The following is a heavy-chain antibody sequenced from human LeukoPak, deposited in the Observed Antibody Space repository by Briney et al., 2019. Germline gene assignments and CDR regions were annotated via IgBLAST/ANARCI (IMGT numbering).Heavy chain of an antibody. V-gene: IGHV3-30*03. Sequence: GGSLRLSCAASGFTFSSYGVHWVRQAPGKGLEWVAVISYDGSNKYYADSVKGRFTISRDNSKNTLHLQMNSLRAEDTAVYYCAREDRIAAAGTLDYWGQGTLVTVSS. CDR1: GFTFSSYG. CDR2: ISYDGSNK. D-gene: IGHD6-13*01. CDR3: AREDRIAAAGTLDY. J-gene: IGHJ4*02.